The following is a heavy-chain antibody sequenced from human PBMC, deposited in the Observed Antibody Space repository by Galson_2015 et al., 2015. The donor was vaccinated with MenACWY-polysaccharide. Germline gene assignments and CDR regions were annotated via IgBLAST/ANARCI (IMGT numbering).Heavy chain of an antibody. CDR3: AKDFHNYGMDV. CDR1: GFTFSSHA. V-gene: IGHV3-30-3*02. Sequence: CAASGFTFSSHAMHWVRQGPGKGLGWVTVISYDGSEKYYVDSVKGRFTISRDSSKNTVYLQMNSLGVEDTAIYYCAKDFHNYGMDVWGHGTTVIVSS. CDR2: ISYDGSEK. J-gene: IGHJ6*02. D-gene: IGHD5-24*01.